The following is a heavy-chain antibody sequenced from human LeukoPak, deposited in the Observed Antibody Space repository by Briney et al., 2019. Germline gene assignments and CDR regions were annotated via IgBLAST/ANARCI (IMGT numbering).Heavy chain of an antibody. CDR3: ARHEYSSSSIDY. V-gene: IGHV4-39*01. Sequence: SETLSLTCTVSGGSISSGGYYWSWIRQHPGKGLEWIGYIYYSGSTYYNPSLKSRVTISVDTSKNQFSLKLNSVTAADTAVYYCARHEYSSSSIDYWGQGTLVTVSS. CDR2: IYYSGST. J-gene: IGHJ4*02. D-gene: IGHD6-6*01. CDR1: GGSISSGGYY.